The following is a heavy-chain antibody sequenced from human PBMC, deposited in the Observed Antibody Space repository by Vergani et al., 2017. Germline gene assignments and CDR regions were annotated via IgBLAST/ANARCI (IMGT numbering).Heavy chain of an antibody. Sequence: EVQLVESGGGLVKPGGSLRLSCAASGFTFSSYSMNWVRQAPGKGLEWVSSISSSSSYIYYADSVKGRFTISRDNAKNSLYLQMNSLRAEDTAVYYCARAARIAVAGTLDYWGQGTLVTVSS. V-gene: IGHV3-21*01. D-gene: IGHD6-19*01. CDR3: ARAARIAVAGTLDY. CDR1: GFTFSSYS. CDR2: ISSSSSYI. J-gene: IGHJ4*02.